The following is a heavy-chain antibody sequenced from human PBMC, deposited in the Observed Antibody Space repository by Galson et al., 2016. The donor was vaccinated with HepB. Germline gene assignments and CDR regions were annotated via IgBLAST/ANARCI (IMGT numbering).Heavy chain of an antibody. J-gene: IGHJ6*02. CDR3: ARDPRKIRYQLLELYYYFYAMDV. CDR2: ISAYNGNT. Sequence: QSGAEVKKPGASVKVSCKASGYTFTTYGISWVRQAPGQGLEWMGWISAYNGNTNYAQKLQGRVTMTTDTSTSTAYMELRSLRSDDTAVYYCARDPRKIRYQLLELYYYFYAMDVGGQGTTVTVSS. V-gene: IGHV1-18*01. CDR1: GYTFTTYG. D-gene: IGHD2-2*01.